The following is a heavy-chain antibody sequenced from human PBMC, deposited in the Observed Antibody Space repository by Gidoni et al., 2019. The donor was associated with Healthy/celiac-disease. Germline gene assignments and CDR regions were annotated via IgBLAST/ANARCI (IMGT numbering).Heavy chain of an antibody. J-gene: IGHJ4*02. Sequence: EVQLLESGGGLVQPGGSLRLSCAPPGFTVRSHAMSWVRQAPGKGLEWVSAISGSGGSTYYADSVKGRFTISRDNSKNTLYLQMNSLRAEDTAVYYCANGVTMIVVVSFFDYWGQGTLVTVSS. CDR2: ISGSGGST. CDR1: GFTVRSHA. CDR3: ANGVTMIVVVSFFDY. D-gene: IGHD3-22*01. V-gene: IGHV3-23*01.